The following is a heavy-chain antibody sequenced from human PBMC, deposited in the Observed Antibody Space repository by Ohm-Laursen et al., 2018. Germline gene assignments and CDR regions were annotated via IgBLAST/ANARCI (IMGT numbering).Heavy chain of an antibody. CDR3: AQGRGLSSPDY. D-gene: IGHD2/OR15-2a*01. CDR2: ITWNSDRI. V-gene: IGHV3-9*01. J-gene: IGHJ4*02. CDR1: GFTFDDYA. Sequence: SLRLSCAASGFTFDDYAMYWVRQAPGKGLEWVSSITWNSDRIGYADSVKGRFTISRDNAKNSLYLQMNSLRAEDTALYYCAQGRGLSSPDYWGQGTLVTVSS.